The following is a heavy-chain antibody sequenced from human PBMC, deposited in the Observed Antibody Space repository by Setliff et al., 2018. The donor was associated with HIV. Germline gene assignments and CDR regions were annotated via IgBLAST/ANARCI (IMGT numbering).Heavy chain of an antibody. V-gene: IGHV5-51*01. CDR1: GYSFTSYW. Sequence: GESLKISCKGSGYSFTSYWIAWVRQMPGKGLEWMGIIHPGDSDIRYSPSFQGQVTISAVKSSSTAYLQWSSLKASDTAMYYCANSHSAYFVDAFDIWGQGTMVTVSS. J-gene: IGHJ3*02. CDR2: IHPGDSDI. CDR3: ANSHSAYFVDAFDI. D-gene: IGHD3-22*01.